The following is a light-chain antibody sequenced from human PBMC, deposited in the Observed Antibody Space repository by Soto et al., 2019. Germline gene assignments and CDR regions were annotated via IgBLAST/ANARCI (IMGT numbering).Light chain of an antibody. CDR3: QHRET. CDR1: QSISSW. V-gene: IGKV1-5*01. Sequence: DIQMTQSPSTLSSSVGDRVTITCRASQSISSWLAWYQQKPGKAPKLLIYDASSLESGVPSRFSGSGSGTEFTLALSSLPADDFATYYCQHRETFGQGTKLEIK. J-gene: IGKJ2*01. CDR2: DAS.